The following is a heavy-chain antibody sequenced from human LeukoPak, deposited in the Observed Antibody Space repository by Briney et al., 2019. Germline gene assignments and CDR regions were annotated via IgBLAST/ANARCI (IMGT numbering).Heavy chain of an antibody. D-gene: IGHD6-13*01. CDR2: ISAYNGNT. Sequence: ASVKVSCKASDYTFTSYGISWVRQAPGQGLEWMGWISAYNGNTNYAQKLQGRVTMTTDTSTSTAYMELRSLRSDDTAVYYCARDPRGQQLVPLGMDVWGKGTTVTVSS. CDR1: DYTFTSYG. J-gene: IGHJ6*04. CDR3: ARDPRGQQLVPLGMDV. V-gene: IGHV1-18*04.